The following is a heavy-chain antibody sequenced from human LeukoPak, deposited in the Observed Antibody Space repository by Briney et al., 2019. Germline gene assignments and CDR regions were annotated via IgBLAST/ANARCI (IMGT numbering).Heavy chain of an antibody. D-gene: IGHD6-19*01. CDR1: GGSISSYY. J-gene: IGHJ4*02. Sequence: PSETLSLTCTVSGGSISSYYWSWIRQPPGKGLEWIGYIYYSGSTNYNPSLKSRVTISADTSKNQFSLKLSSVTAADTAVYYCARVNDRLWLVPDYWGQGTLVTVSS. V-gene: IGHV4-59*01. CDR3: ARVNDRLWLVPDY. CDR2: IYYSGST.